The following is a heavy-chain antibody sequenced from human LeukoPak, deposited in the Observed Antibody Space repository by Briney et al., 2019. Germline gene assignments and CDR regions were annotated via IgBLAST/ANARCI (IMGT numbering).Heavy chain of an antibody. CDR1: GFTFSSYS. J-gene: IGHJ4*02. V-gene: IGHV3-21*01. D-gene: IGHD1-1*01. CDR2: ISSSSSYI. CDR3: ARDLNWNDAY. Sequence: PGGSLRLSCAASGFTFSSYSMNWVRQAPGKGPEWVSSISSSSSYIYYADSVKGRFTISRDNAKNSLYLQMNSLRAEDTAVYYCARDLNWNDAYWGQGTLVTVSS.